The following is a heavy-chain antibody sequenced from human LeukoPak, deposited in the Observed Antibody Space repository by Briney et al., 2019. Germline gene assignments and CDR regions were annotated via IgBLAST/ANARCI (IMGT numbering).Heavy chain of an antibody. CDR2: INPSGGST. V-gene: IGHV1-46*03. CDR3: ARVTKTGAPPIGI. Sequence: ASVKVSCKASGYTFTSYYMHWVRQAPGQGLEWTGIINPSGGSTSYAQKFQGRVTMTRDTSTSTVYMELSSLRSEDTAVYYCARVTKTGAPPIGIWGQGTMVTVSS. J-gene: IGHJ3*02. D-gene: IGHD1-1*01. CDR1: GYTFTSYY.